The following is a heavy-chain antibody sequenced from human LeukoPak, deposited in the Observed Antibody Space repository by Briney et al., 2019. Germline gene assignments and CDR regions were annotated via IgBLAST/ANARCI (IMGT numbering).Heavy chain of an antibody. V-gene: IGHV4-59*01. CDR1: GGSISSYY. CDR2: IYYSGST. J-gene: IGHJ3*02. CDR3: AGEGRWVAVAGNSKIDAFDI. Sequence: SETLSLTCTVSGGSISSYYWSWIRQPPGKGLEWIGYIYYSGSTNYNPSLKSRVTISVDTSKNQFSLKLSSVTAADTAVCYCAGEGRWVAVAGNSKIDAFDIWGQGTMVTVSS. D-gene: IGHD6-19*01.